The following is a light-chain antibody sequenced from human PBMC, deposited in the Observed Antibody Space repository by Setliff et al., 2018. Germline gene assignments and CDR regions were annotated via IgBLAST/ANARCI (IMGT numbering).Light chain of an antibody. CDR1: SSDVGGYNY. Sequence: ALTQPRSVSGSPGQSVTISCTGTSSDVGGYNYVSWYQQHPGKAPKLMIYGVSKRPSGVPDRFSGSKSGNTASLTISGLQAEDEADYYCCSYAGSYTSLYVFGTGTKVTVL. V-gene: IGLV2-11*01. CDR2: GVS. J-gene: IGLJ1*01. CDR3: CSYAGSYTSLYV.